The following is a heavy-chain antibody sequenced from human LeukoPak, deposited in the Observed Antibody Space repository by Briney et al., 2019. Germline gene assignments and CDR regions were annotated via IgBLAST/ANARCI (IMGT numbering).Heavy chain of an antibody. J-gene: IGHJ3*01. D-gene: IGHD3-22*01. CDR3: ARDGAEGDDSAFDV. Sequence: PGGSLRLSCVGSGFTLRDYHMDWVRQAPGMGLEWVGRTRSKVRKYATEYAASVKGRFTISRDESENSVFLHLSSLTVEDMAFYYCARDGAEGDDSAFDVWGQGTMVTVSS. CDR1: GFTLRDYH. V-gene: IGHV3-72*01. CDR2: TRSKVRKYAT.